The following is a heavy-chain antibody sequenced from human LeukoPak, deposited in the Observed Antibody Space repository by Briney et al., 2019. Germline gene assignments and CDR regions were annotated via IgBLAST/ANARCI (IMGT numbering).Heavy chain of an antibody. CDR2: ISDSGSNT. Sequence: PGGSLSLSCAASGFTFSPYVMSWVGPARGKGLEWVSTISDSGSNTYYADSVKGGLTISRDNYKNTLFLKMNSLRAEDTAVYYCPRDPGSSWYDNWLDPWGQGTLVTVSS. V-gene: IGHV3-23*01. CDR1: GFTFSPYV. D-gene: IGHD6-13*01. J-gene: IGHJ5*02. CDR3: PRDPGSSWYDNWLDP.